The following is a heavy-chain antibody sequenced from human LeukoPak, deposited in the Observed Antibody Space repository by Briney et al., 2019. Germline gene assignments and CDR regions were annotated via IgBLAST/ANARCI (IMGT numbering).Heavy chain of an antibody. CDR1: GYTFTGYY. Sequence: ASVKVSCKASGYTFTGYYMHWVRQAPGQGLEWMGWINPNSGGTNYAQKFQGWVTMTRDTSISTAYMELSRLRSDDTAVYYCARLPPAHSSSWFPVDYWGQGTLVTVSS. V-gene: IGHV1-2*04. D-gene: IGHD6-13*01. CDR2: INPNSGGT. CDR3: ARLPPAHSSSWFPVDY. J-gene: IGHJ4*02.